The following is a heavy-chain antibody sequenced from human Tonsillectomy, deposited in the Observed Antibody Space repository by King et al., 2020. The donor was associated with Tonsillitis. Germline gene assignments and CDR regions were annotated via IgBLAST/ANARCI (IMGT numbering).Heavy chain of an antibody. Sequence: VQLVESGGGVVQPGRSLRLSCAASGFSNSSYAMHCVRPAPSKGLGWVAGISYDGSNKFYADSVQGRFTISRDNSKNTLYLQMNSLRAEDTAVYYCARGGIAVAAFDTFDIWGQGTMVTVSS. J-gene: IGHJ3*02. V-gene: IGHV3-30*04. CDR3: ARGGIAVAAFDTFDI. CDR2: ISYDGSNK. CDR1: GFSNSSYA. D-gene: IGHD6-19*01.